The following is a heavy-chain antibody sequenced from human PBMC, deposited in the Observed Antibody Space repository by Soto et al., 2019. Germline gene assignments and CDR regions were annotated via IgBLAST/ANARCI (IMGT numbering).Heavy chain of an antibody. CDR1: GFTFSSYW. CDR3: SRVYCSGGSWYHIDY. Sequence: GGSLRLSCAASGFTFSSYWMHWVRQAPGKGLVWVSRINSDGSSTSYADSVKGRFTISRANANNTLYLQMNRMSAEDTAVYYFSRVYCSGGSWYHIDYWGQGTLVTVSS. J-gene: IGHJ4*02. V-gene: IGHV3-74*01. CDR2: INSDGSST. D-gene: IGHD2-15*01.